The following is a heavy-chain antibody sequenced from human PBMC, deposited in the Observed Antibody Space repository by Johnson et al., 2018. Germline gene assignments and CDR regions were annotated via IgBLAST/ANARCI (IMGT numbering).Heavy chain of an antibody. CDR2: ISCDGSNK. D-gene: IGHD4-17*01. CDR1: GFIFSNAW. V-gene: IGHV3-30*03. CDR3: ERSQSAYYGDYVGAEYCQH. J-gene: IGHJ1*01. Sequence: VQLVQSGGGLVKPGGSLRLSCAASGFIFSNAWMNWVRQAPGKGLEWVAVISCDGSNKYYADPVKGRFTIPRDNSKNTLYLQMNSLRAEETAVYYCERSQSAYYGDYVGAEYCQHWGQGTLVTVSS.